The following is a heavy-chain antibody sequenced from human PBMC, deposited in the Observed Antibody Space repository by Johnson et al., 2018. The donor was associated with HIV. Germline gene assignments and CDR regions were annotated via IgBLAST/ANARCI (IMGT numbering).Heavy chain of an antibody. Sequence: VQLVESGGGVVQPGGSLRLSCAASGFTFSDYYMSWIRQAPGKGLEWVAYISSRGRTIYYADSVKGRLTISRDNSKNTLDLHMHSLRAEDTAVYYCATNRGGAFDIWGQGTMVTVSS. CDR1: GFTFSDYY. CDR2: ISSRGRTI. V-gene: IGHV3-11*04. CDR3: ATNRGGAFDI. J-gene: IGHJ3*02. D-gene: IGHD2/OR15-2a*01.